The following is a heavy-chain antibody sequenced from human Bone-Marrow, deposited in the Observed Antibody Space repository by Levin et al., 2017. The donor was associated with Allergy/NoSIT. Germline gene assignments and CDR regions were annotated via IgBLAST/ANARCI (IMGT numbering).Heavy chain of an antibody. V-gene: IGHV4-61*09. D-gene: IGHD2-21*01. Sequence: SETLSLTCTVSGVSITSGSYYWSWIRQPAGKGLEWIGHSYTSGNITYNPSLKSRVTISLDTSKNQCSLKLRSVTAADTADDYCARVLQYSYYYTDVWGKGTMVTVSS. CDR2: SYTSGNI. J-gene: IGHJ6*03. CDR3: ARVLQYSYYYTDV. CDR1: GVSITSGSYY.